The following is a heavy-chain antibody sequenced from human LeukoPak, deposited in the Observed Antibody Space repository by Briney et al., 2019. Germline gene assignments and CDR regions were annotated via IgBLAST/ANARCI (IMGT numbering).Heavy chain of an antibody. CDR1: GFTFSSYE. J-gene: IGHJ4*02. D-gene: IGHD3-3*01. Sequence: GGSLRLSCAASGFTFSSYEMNWVRQAPGKGLEWVSYISSSGSTIYYADSVKGRFTISRDNSKNTLYLQMNSLRAEDTAVYYCAKDAYYDFWSGYSYFDYWGQGTLVTVSS. V-gene: IGHV3-48*03. CDR3: AKDAYYDFWSGYSYFDY. CDR2: ISSSGSTI.